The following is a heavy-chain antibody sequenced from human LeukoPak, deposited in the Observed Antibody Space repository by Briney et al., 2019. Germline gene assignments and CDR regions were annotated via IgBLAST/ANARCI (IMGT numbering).Heavy chain of an antibody. CDR1: GYTFTSYG. D-gene: IGHD3-9*01. CDR3: ARDRVLRYFDRLPEPNKRARFDP. J-gene: IGHJ5*02. V-gene: IGHV1-18*01. Sequence: ALVKASSKAAGYTFTSYGVSWVRQAPGQGLEGRGWTRAYNGNKNYAQKRPGRVDTPTQTTTRTAYMDLRRLRSDDTAVYYCARDRVLRYFDRLPEPNKRARFDPWGQGTLVTVSS. CDR2: TRAYNGNK.